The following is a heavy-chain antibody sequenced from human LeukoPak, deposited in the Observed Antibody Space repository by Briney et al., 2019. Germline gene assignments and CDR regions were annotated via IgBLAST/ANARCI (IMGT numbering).Heavy chain of an antibody. Sequence: GESLKISCKGSGYSFTSYWIGWVRQMPGKGLEWMGSIYPGDSDTRYSPSFQGQVTISADKSISTAYLQWSSLKASDTAMYYCARQAYYYDSSGYSLYYYYYMDVWGKGTTVTVSS. CDR1: GYSFTSYW. J-gene: IGHJ6*03. CDR3: ARQAYYYDSSGYSLYYYYYMDV. D-gene: IGHD3-22*01. V-gene: IGHV5-51*01. CDR2: IYPGDSDT.